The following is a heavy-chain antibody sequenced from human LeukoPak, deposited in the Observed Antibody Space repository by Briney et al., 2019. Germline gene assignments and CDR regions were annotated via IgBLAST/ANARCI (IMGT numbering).Heavy chain of an antibody. CDR1: GFTFSSYG. J-gene: IGHJ4*02. CDR2: ISYDGSNK. CDR3: ATNRYSSGWYGYFES. V-gene: IGHV3-30*03. Sequence: GGSLRLSCAASGFTFSSYGMHWVRQAPGKGLEWLAVISYDGSNKYYADSVKGRFTISRDNSKNTLYLQMNSLRAEDTAVYYCATNRYSSGWYGYFESRGQGTLVTVSS. D-gene: IGHD6-19*01.